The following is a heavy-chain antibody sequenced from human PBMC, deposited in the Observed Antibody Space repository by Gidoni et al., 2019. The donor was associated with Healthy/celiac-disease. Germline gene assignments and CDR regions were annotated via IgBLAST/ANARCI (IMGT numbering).Heavy chain of an antibody. J-gene: IGHJ6*02. CDR1: GFTFSSYG. Sequence: QVQLVESGGGVVQPGSSLRLSCAASGFTFSSYGMHWVRQAPGKGLEWVAVIWYDGSNKYYADSVKGRFTISRDNSKNTLYLQMNSLRAEDTAVYYCAREADYYGMDVWGQGTTVTVSS. CDR2: IWYDGSNK. V-gene: IGHV3-33*01. CDR3: AREADYYGMDV.